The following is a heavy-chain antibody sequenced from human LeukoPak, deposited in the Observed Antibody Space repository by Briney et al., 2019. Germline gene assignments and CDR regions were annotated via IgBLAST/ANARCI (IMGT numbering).Heavy chain of an antibody. CDR2: IYTSGST. D-gene: IGHD4-17*01. CDR1: GGSISSYY. V-gene: IGHV4-4*07. J-gene: IGHJ2*01. Sequence: PSETLSLTCTVSGGSISSYYWSWIRQPAGKGLEWIGRIYTSGSTNYNPSLKSRVTMSVDTSKNQFSLKLSSVTAADTAVYYCARVQNSRRLRVPYWYFDLWGRGTLVTVSS. CDR3: ARVQNSRRLRVPYWYFDL.